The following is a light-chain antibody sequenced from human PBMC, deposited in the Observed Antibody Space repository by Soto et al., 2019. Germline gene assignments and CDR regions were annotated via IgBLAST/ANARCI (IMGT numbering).Light chain of an antibody. CDR1: QSVSSN. CDR2: GAS. J-gene: IGKJ1*01. CDR3: QQYNNWPRT. Sequence: EIVMTQSPATLSVSPGERATLSCRASQSVSSNLAWYQQKPGQAPRLLIYGASTSATGIPARFSGSGSWTEFTLTISSLQSEDFAVYYCQQYNNWPRTFGQGTKVEIK. V-gene: IGKV3-15*01.